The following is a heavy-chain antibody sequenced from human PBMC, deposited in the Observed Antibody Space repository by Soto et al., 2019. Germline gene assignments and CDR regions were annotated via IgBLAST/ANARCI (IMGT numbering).Heavy chain of an antibody. V-gene: IGHV1-2*02. CDR3: ARDMDYDILTGYYMGAFDI. D-gene: IGHD3-9*01. CDR2: INPNSGGT. CDR1: GYTFTGYY. J-gene: IGHJ3*02. Sequence: ASVKVSCTASGYTFTGYYMHWVRQAPGQGLEWMGWINPNSGGTNYAQKFQGRVTITADKSTSTAYMELSSLRSEDTAVYYCARDMDYDILTGYYMGAFDIWGQGTMVTVSS.